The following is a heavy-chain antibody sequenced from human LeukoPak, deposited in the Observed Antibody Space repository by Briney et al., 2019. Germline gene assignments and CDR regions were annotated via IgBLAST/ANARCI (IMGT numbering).Heavy chain of an antibody. J-gene: IGHJ4*02. D-gene: IGHD3-22*01. V-gene: IGHV3-23*01. CDR2: ISGSGGST. CDR3: AKYYYDSSGYKDFDY. Sequence: GGSLRLSCAASGFTFSSYAMSWVRQAPGKGLEWVSAISGSGGSTYYADSVKGRFTISRDNSKNTLYLQMNSLRAEDTAVYYCAKYYYDSSGYKDFDYWGQGTLVTVSS. CDR1: GFTFSSYA.